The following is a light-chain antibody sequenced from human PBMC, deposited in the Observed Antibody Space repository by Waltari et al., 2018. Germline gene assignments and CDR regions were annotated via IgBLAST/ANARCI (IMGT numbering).Light chain of an antibody. J-gene: IGKJ4*01. CDR3: QHYNSFTLT. V-gene: IGKV1-17*01. Sequence: DIQMTQSPSSLSASVGDRVTITCRESQGISSYLNWYQQKPGEAPKLLISNTNHLESGVPSRFSGSGSGPEFTLTISSLQPEDFATYYCQHYNSFTLTFGGGTKLEI. CDR2: NTN. CDR1: QGISSY.